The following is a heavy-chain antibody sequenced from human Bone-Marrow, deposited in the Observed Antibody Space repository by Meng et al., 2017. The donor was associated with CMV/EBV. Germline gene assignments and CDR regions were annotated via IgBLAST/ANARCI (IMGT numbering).Heavy chain of an antibody. CDR1: GYTFTSYG. J-gene: IGHJ4*02. D-gene: IGHD3-3*01. CDR3: ARSPVLRFLEWLSRPYYFDY. Sequence: SVKVSCKASGYTFTSYGISWVRQAPGQGLEWMGGIIPIFGTANYAQKFQGRVTITRNTSISTAYMELSSLRSEDTAVYYCARSPVLRFLEWLSRPYYFDYWGQGTLVTVSS. V-gene: IGHV1-69*05. CDR2: IIPIFGTA.